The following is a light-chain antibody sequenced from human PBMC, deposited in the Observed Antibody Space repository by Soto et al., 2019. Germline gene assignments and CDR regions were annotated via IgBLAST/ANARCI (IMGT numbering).Light chain of an antibody. CDR3: QQYNNWPLT. J-gene: IGKJ4*01. V-gene: IGKV1-8*01. CDR1: QGISSY. Sequence: AIRMTQSPSSFSASTGDRVTITCRASQGISSYLAWYQQKPGKAPKLLIYAASTLQSGVPSRFSGSGSGTDFTLTISSLQSEDFAVYYCQQYNNWPLTFGGGTKVDIK. CDR2: AAS.